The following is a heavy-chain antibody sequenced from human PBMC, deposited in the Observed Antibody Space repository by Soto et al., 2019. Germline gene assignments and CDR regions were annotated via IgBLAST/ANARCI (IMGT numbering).Heavy chain of an antibody. V-gene: IGHV4-30-4*01. Sequence: ASETLSLTCTVSGGSISSGDYYWSWVRQPPGKRLERIGYIYYSGSTYYNPSLKSRVTISVDTSKNQFSLKLSSVTAADTAVFYCFRIRRFCSGGGCQAMFDPWGRGTLVTGSS. CDR2: IYYSGST. CDR3: FRIRRFCSGGGCQAMFDP. CDR1: GGSISSGDYY. D-gene: IGHD2-15*01. J-gene: IGHJ5*02.